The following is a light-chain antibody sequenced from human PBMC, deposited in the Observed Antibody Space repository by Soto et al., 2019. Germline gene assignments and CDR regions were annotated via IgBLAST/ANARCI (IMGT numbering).Light chain of an antibody. Sequence: DIHMTQSPSTLSASVVDIVTITFRASQSLGNWLAWYQQKPGKAPKLLIYDASTVESGVPSRFSGSGSGTEFTLTISSLQTDDVATYYCQQYNTYLSFGQGTKVDIK. CDR1: QSLGNW. CDR3: QQYNTYLS. V-gene: IGKV1-5*01. J-gene: IGKJ1*01. CDR2: DAS.